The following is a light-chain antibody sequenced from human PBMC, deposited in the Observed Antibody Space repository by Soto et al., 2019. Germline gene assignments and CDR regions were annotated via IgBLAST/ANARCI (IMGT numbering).Light chain of an antibody. Sequence: EIVLTQSPDTLSLSSGERATLSCRASQRISNYYLAWYHQKPGQAPRLLIYGASSRATGVPDRFSGSGSGTDFTLTISRLEPEDFAVYYCQQYGSSPHTFGGGTKVEIK. V-gene: IGKV3-20*01. CDR2: GAS. CDR1: QRISNYY. J-gene: IGKJ4*01. CDR3: QQYGSSPHT.